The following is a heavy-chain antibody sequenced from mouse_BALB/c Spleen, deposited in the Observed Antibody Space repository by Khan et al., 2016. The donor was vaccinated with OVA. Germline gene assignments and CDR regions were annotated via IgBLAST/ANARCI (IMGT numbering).Heavy chain of an antibody. Sequence: QVQLKDPGPGLVALSQSLSITCTISAFPLTNYGIHWVRQPPGKGLEWLVVLWSDVSTIHNSDLKSTLSISKDNSKRQVFLKMNSLQTDDTAMYYCARQPYYHYYIMDYWGQGTSVTVSS. CDR1: AFPLTNYG. J-gene: IGHJ4*01. D-gene: IGHD2-10*01. CDR2: LWSDVST. CDR3: ARQPYYHYYIMDY. V-gene: IGHV2-6-1*01.